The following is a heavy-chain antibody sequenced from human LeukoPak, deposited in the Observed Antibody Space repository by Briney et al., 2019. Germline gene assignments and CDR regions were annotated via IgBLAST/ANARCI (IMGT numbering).Heavy chain of an antibody. V-gene: IGHV4-59*12. J-gene: IGHJ4*02. CDR3: ARERHGGYFDY. Sequence: SETLSLTCTVSGGSISSYYWSWIRQPPGKGLEWIGYIYYSGSTNYNPSLKSRVTISVDTSKDQFSLKLSSVTAADTAVYYCARERHGGYFDYWGQGTLVTVSS. D-gene: IGHD1-1*01. CDR1: GGSISSYY. CDR2: IYYSGST.